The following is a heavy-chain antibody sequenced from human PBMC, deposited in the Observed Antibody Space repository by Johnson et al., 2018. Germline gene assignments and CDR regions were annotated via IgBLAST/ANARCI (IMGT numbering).Heavy chain of an antibody. V-gene: IGHV3-66*01. D-gene: IGHD6-13*01. Sequence: VQLVQSGGGLVQPGGSLRLSCAASGFTVSSNYMSWVRQAPGKGLEWVSVIYSGGSTYYADSVKGRFTISRDNSKNTLYLQMNSLRAEDTAVYYCARDSPGYGSSWTLPPFEAFDIWGQGTMVTVSS. CDR2: IYSGGST. CDR1: GFTVSSNY. J-gene: IGHJ3*02. CDR3: ARDSPGYGSSWTLPPFEAFDI.